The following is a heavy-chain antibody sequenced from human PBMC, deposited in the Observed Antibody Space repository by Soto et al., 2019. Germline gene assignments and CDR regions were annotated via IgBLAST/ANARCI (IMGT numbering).Heavy chain of an antibody. CDR2: IYATGTT. D-gene: IGHD1-1*01. CDR1: GASISGFY. Sequence: SETLSLTCTVSGASISGFYWSWIRKSAGKGLEWIGHIYATGTTDYNPSLKSRVMMSVDTSKKQFSLKLGSVTAADTAVYYCVRDGTKTLRDWFDPWGQGISVTVSS. CDR3: VRDGTKTLRDWFDP. V-gene: IGHV4-4*07. J-gene: IGHJ5*02.